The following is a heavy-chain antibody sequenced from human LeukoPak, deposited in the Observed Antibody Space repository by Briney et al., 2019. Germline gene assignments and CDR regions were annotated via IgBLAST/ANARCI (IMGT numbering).Heavy chain of an antibody. J-gene: IGHJ4*02. CDR3: ARGIAAAGTYYFDY. CDR1: GYTFTGYY. Sequence: ASVKVSCKASGYTFTGYYMHWVRQAPGQGLEWMGWINPNSGDTDYAQKFQGRVTMTRDTSINTAYMELSRLRSDDTAVYYCARGIAAAGTYYFDYWGQRTLVTVSS. V-gene: IGHV1-2*02. D-gene: IGHD6-13*01. CDR2: INPNSGDT.